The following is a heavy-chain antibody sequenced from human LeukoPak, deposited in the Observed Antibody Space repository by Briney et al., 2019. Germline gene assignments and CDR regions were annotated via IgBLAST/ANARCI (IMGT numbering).Heavy chain of an antibody. D-gene: IGHD6-6*01. CDR1: GLTFTNYG. CDR2: TWYDGSNK. V-gene: IGHV3-33*01. J-gene: IGHJ4*02. Sequence: PGRSLRLSCAASGLTFTNYGMHWVRQAPDKGLEWVAVTWYDGSNKYYADSVKGRFTISRDNSKNTLYLQMNSLRAEDTAVYYCARDPPSAYTSPWFYFDYWGQGTLVTVSS. CDR3: ARDPPSAYTSPWFYFDY.